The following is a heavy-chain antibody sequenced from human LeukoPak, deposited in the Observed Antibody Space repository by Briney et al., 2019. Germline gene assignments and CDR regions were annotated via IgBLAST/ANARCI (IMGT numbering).Heavy chain of an antibody. Sequence: SETLSLTCTVSGDSISSYYWSWIRQPPGKGREGIGYIYYRGSTKYNPSLKSRVTISVDTSKNQFSLKLSSVTAADTAVYYCARRVPSSGRVDWGQGTLVTVSS. D-gene: IGHD6-6*01. CDR2: IYYRGST. CDR3: ARRVPSSGRVD. V-gene: IGHV4-59*08. CDR1: GDSISSYY. J-gene: IGHJ4*02.